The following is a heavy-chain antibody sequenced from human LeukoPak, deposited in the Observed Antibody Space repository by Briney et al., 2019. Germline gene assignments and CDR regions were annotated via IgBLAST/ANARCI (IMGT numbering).Heavy chain of an antibody. D-gene: IGHD3-10*01. CDR2: IDSGDTT. CDR3: ASILRSSSGYYFDY. CDR1: GFTVSTNY. J-gene: IGHJ4*02. V-gene: IGHV3-66*01. Sequence: GGSLRLSCVASGFTVSTNYMSWVRQAPGKGLEWVSVIDSGDTTFYADSVRGKFTISRDNSKNTLYLQMNSLRAEDTAVYYCASILRSSSGYYFDYWGQGTLVTVSS.